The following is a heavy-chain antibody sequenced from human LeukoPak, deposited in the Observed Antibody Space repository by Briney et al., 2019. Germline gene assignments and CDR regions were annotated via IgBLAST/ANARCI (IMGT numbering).Heavy chain of an antibody. J-gene: IGHJ5*02. V-gene: IGHV6-1*01. Sequence: QTLSLTCALSGDSVSSNSVTWNWIRQSPSRGLEWLGRTYYRSTWYNDYAVSVRGRITVNPDTSKNQFSLHLNSVTPEDTAVYYCARRLTQYDCFDPWGQGILVTVSS. CDR2: TYYRSTWYN. CDR3: ARRLTQYDCFDP. CDR1: GDSVSSNSVT. D-gene: IGHD2-2*01.